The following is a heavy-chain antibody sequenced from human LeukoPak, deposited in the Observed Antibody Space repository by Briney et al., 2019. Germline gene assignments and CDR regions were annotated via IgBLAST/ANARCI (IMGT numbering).Heavy chain of an antibody. V-gene: IGHV3-23*01. CDR3: AKLGGFLEWLPYYYYGMDV. J-gene: IGHJ6*02. Sequence: GGSLRLSCAASGFTFSSYAMSWVRQAPGKGLEWVSAISGSGGSTYYADSVKGRFAISRDNSKNTLYLQMNSLRAEDTAVYYCAKLGGFLEWLPYYYYGMDVWGQGTTVTVSS. CDR2: ISGSGGST. D-gene: IGHD3-3*01. CDR1: GFTFSSYA.